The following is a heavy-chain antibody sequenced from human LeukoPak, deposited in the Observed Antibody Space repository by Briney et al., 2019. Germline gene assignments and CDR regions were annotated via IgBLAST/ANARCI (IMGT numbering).Heavy chain of an antibody. Sequence: SETLSLTCTVSGGSIGSYYWSWIRQPAGKGLEWIGRIYTSGSTNYNPSLKSRVTMSVDTSKNQFSLKLSSVTAADTAVYYCAREDWGSYRSMTIDYWGQGTLVTVSS. J-gene: IGHJ4*02. D-gene: IGHD3-16*02. CDR2: IYTSGST. CDR3: AREDWGSYRSMTIDY. CDR1: GGSIGSYY. V-gene: IGHV4-4*07.